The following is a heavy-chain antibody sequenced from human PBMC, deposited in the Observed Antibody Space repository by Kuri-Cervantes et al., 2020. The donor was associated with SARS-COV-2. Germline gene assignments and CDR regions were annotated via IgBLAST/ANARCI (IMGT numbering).Heavy chain of an antibody. CDR2: ISYDGSNK. V-gene: IGHV3-30-3*02. CDR1: GFTFSSYA. J-gene: IGHJ6*02. Sequence: GGSLRLSCAASGFTFSSYAMHWVRQAPGKGLEWVAVISYDGSNKYYADSVKGRFTISGDNSKNTLYLQMNSLRAEDTAVYYCAKSVGDFWSGYPEAYYYYGMDVWGQGTTVTVSS. CDR3: AKSVGDFWSGYPEAYYYYGMDV. D-gene: IGHD3-3*01.